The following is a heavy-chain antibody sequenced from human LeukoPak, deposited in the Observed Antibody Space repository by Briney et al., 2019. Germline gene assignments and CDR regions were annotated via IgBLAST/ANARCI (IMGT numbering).Heavy chain of an antibody. CDR3: ARGLFKKVDWYSSGYYVWFDP. CDR1: GGSFSGYY. J-gene: IGHJ5*02. V-gene: IGHV4-34*01. Sequence: KPSETLSLTCAVYGGSFSGYYWSWIRQPPGKGLEWMGEINHSGSTNYNPSLKSRVTISVDTSKNQFSLKLSSVTAADTAVYYCARGLFKKVDWYSSGYYVWFDPWGQGTLVTVSS. D-gene: IGHD6-19*01. CDR2: INHSGST.